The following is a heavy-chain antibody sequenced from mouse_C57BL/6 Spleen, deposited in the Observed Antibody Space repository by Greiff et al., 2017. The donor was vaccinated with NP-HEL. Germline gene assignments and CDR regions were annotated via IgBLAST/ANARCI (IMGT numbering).Heavy chain of an antibody. CDR1: GYTFTSYW. V-gene: IGHV1-69*01. Sequence: QVQLQQPGAELVMPGASVKLSCKASGYTFTSYWMHWVKQRPGQGLEWIGEIDPSDSYTNYNQKFKGKSTLTVDKSSSTAYRQLSSLTSEDSAVYYCARRVPYYSNLLWAMDYWGQGTSVTVSS. J-gene: IGHJ4*01. CDR2: IDPSDSYT. D-gene: IGHD2-5*01. CDR3: ARRVPYYSNLLWAMDY.